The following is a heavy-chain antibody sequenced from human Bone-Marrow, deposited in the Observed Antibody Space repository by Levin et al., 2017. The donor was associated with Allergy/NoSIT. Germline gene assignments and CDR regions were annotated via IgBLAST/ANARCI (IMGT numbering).Heavy chain of an antibody. CDR1: GFTFGDYA. CDR3: TRDEVWFGDQNDGSPIRDYYDYGMDV. Sequence: GESLKISCTASGFTFGDYAMSWVRQAPGKGLEWVGFIRSKAYGGTTEYAASVKGRFTISRDDSKSIAYLQMNSLKTEDTAVYYCTRDEVWFGDQNDGSPIRDYYDYGMDVWGQGTTVTVSS. CDR2: IRSKAYGGTT. V-gene: IGHV3-49*04. D-gene: IGHD3-10*01. J-gene: IGHJ6*02.